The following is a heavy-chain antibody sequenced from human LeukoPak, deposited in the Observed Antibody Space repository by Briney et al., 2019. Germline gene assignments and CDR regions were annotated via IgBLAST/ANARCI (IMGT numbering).Heavy chain of an antibody. D-gene: IGHD6-13*01. CDR2: ISGGGVTT. CDR3: ARESPVAAVGRSWFDP. V-gene: IGHV3-23*01. Sequence: PGGSLRLSCAASGFTFSSYAMSWVRQAPGKGLEWVSTISGGGVTTYYADSVKGRLTISRVNSKNTVSLQMNSLRDDDTAVYFCARESPVAAVGRSWFDPWGQGTLVTVSS. J-gene: IGHJ5*02. CDR1: GFTFSSYA.